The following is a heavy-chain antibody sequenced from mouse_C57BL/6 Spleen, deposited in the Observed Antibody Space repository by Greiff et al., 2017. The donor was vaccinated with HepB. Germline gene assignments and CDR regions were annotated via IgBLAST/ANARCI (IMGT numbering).Heavy chain of an antibody. Sequence: EVKLVESGGGLVKPGGSLKLSCAASGFTFSSYAMSWVRQTPEKRLEWVATISDGGSYTYYPDNVKGRFTISRDNAKNNLYLQMSHLKSEDTAMYYCARDYGTWYFDVWGTGTTVTVSS. D-gene: IGHD2-1*01. CDR2: ISDGGSYT. V-gene: IGHV5-4*01. CDR3: ARDYGTWYFDV. J-gene: IGHJ1*03. CDR1: GFTFSSYA.